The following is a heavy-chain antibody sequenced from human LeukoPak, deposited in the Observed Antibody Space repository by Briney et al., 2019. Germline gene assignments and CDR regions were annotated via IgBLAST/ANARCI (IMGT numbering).Heavy chain of an antibody. D-gene: IGHD2-21*02. CDR3: ARDLYEPSDCGGDCYSFYYGMDV. CDR2: IKQDGSEK. Sequence: GGSLRLSCAASGFTFSSYWMSWVRQAPGKGLEWVANIKQDGSEKYYVDSVKGRFTISRDNAQNSLYLQMNSLRAEDTAVYYCARDLYEPSDCGGDCYSFYYGMDVWGQGTTVTVSS. J-gene: IGHJ6*02. CDR1: GFTFSSYW. V-gene: IGHV3-7*01.